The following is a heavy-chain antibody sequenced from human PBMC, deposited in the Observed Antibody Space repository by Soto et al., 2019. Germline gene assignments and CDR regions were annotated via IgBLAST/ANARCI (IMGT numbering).Heavy chain of an antibody. Sequence: QLQLQESGPGLVKPSETLSLTCTVSGGSISGSSYYWGWIRQPPGKGLEWIGAIYYTGRTYYKPSLKSRVTISVDTSKNQFSLKLNSVSAADTAVYYCASGGEGSIAVDGWGQGTLVTVSS. CDR3: ASGGEGSIAVDG. CDR1: GGSISGSSYY. CDR2: IYYTGRT. D-gene: IGHD6-19*01. V-gene: IGHV4-39*01. J-gene: IGHJ4*02.